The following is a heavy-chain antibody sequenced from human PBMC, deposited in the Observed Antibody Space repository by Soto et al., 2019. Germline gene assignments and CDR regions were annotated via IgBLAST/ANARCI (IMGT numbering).Heavy chain of an antibody. J-gene: IGHJ4*02. CDR3: LSSGWYVM. D-gene: IGHD6-19*01. V-gene: IGHV3-30*03. CDR1: GFTFSGYG. CDR2: ISYDGSNK. Sequence: QVQLVESGGGVVQPGRSLRLSCAASGFTFSGYGRHGARQAPGKGLEWVAVISYDGSNKYYADSVKGRFTISRDNSKNTLYLQMNSLRAEDTAVYYCLSSGWYVMWGQGTLVTVSS.